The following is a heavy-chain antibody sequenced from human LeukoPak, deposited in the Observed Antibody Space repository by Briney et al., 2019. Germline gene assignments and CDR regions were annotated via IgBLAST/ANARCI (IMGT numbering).Heavy chain of an antibody. J-gene: IGHJ4*02. CDR1: GXTXSSYS. D-gene: IGHD3-10*01. V-gene: IGHV3-21*01. CDR3: AGEGGITMVRGVIDY. CDR2: ISSSSSYI. Sequence: LRXSCXXXGXTXSSYSMNWVGQAPGKGLEGVSSISSSSSYIYYADSVKGRFTISRDNAKNSLYLQMNSLRAEDTAVYYCAGEGGITMVRGVIDYWGQGTLVTVSS.